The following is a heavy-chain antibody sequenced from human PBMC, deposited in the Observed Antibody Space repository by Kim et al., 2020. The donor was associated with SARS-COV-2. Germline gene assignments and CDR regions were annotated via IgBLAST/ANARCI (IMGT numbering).Heavy chain of an antibody. CDR3: ASTNIFDAFDI. Sequence: GGSLRLSCAASGFTFSSYWMSWVRQAPGKGLEWVANIKQDGSEKYYVDSVKGRFTISRDNAKNSLYLQMNSLRAEDTAVYYCASTNIFDAFDIWGQGTMVTVSS. CDR2: IKQDGSEK. V-gene: IGHV3-7*01. J-gene: IGHJ3*02. CDR1: GFTFSSYW.